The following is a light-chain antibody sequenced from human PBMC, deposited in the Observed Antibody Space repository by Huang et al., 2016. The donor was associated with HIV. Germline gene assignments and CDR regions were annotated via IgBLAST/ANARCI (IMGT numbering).Light chain of an antibody. CDR3: QQYGSSPLT. J-gene: IGKJ1*01. Sequence: EIVLTQSPGTLSLSPGERATLSCRASQSVSSSYLAWYQQKPGQAPRLLIYGASNRATGIPDRVSGSGSGTDFTLTISRLEPEDFAVYYYQQYGSSPLTFGQGTKVEIK. CDR1: QSVSSSY. CDR2: GAS. V-gene: IGKV3-20*01.